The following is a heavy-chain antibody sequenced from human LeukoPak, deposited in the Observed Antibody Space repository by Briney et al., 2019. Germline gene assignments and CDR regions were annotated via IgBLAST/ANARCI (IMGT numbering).Heavy chain of an antibody. V-gene: IGHV3-48*03. CDR1: GFTFSSYE. Sequence: GGSLRLSCAASGFTFSSYEMNWVRQAPGKGLEWVSYISSSGSAIYYADSVKGRFTISRDNAKNSLYLQMNSLRAEDTAVYYCARSGYSGSWYPWFDPWGQGTLVTVSS. J-gene: IGHJ5*02. D-gene: IGHD6-13*01. CDR2: ISSSGSAI. CDR3: ARSGYSGSWYPWFDP.